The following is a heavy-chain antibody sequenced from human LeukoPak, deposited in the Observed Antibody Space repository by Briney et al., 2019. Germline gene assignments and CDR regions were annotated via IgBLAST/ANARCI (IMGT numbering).Heavy chain of an antibody. Sequence: SETLSLTCTVSGGSISSYYWSWIRQPPGKGLEWIGYIYYSGSTNYNPSLKSRVTISVDTSKNQFSLKLSSVTAADTAVYYCLARIAGFDYWGQEPWSPSPQ. CDR1: GGSISSYY. D-gene: IGHD2-21*01. CDR3: LARIAGFDY. V-gene: IGHV4-59*01. CDR2: IYYSGST. J-gene: IGHJ4*01.